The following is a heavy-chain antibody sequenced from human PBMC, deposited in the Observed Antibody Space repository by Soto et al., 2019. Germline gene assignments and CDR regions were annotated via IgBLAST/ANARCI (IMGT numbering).Heavy chain of an antibody. CDR2: IDHRGST. CDR3: ARGVWETRFGY. V-gene: IGHV4-34*01. Sequence: SXTLSLTFAVYGGSFSVYYWSWIRQPPGSGLQWIGEIDHRGSTNYNPSLKSRVSISVDTSKNQFSLKLNSVTAADTAVYYCARGVWETRFGYWGQGTPVTVSS. J-gene: IGHJ4*02. CDR1: GGSFSVYY. D-gene: IGHD1-26*01.